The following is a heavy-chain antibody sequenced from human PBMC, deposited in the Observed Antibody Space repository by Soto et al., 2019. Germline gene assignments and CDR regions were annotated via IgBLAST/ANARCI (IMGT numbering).Heavy chain of an antibody. CDR3: ASRQSFTIGVCSGGGDY. Sequence: GGSLRLSCAASGFTFSTYAMSWVRQAPGKGLQWVSSINNSGDKTYYADSVKGRFTISRDNSKNTMYLQMNSLRVDDTAVYFCASRQSFTIGVCSGGGDYWGRGTRVTVSS. CDR1: GFTFSTYA. CDR2: INNSGDKT. J-gene: IGHJ4*02. D-gene: IGHD2-8*01. V-gene: IGHV3-23*01.